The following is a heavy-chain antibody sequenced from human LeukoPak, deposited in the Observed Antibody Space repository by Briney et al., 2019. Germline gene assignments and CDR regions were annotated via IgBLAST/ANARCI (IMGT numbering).Heavy chain of an antibody. J-gene: IGHJ5*02. CDR1: GGSISSSSYY. Sequence: PSETLSLTCTVSGGSISSSSYYWGWIRQPPGKGLEWIGSIYYSGSTYYNPSLKSRVTISVDTSKNQFSLKLSSVTAADTAVYYCARVHSSSNYDYVWGSYRYRDWFDPWGQGTLVTVSS. CDR3: ARVHSSSNYDYVWGSYRYRDWFDP. D-gene: IGHD3-16*02. CDR2: IYYSGST. V-gene: IGHV4-39*07.